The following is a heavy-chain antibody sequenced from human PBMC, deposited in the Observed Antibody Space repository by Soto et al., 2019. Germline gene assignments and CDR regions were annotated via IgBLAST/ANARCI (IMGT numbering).Heavy chain of an antibody. CDR3: AGGPYFCGSSGYWPVSSDD. CDR2: IIPIFGTA. CDR1: GGTFSSYA. D-gene: IGHD3-22*01. V-gene: IGHV1-69*12. Sequence: QVQLVQSGAEVKKPGSSVKVSCKASGGTFSSYAISWVRQAPGQGLEWMGGIIPIFGTANDAQKFQDRVTINADESTSTAYMEQSSQRSDDKDVYYCAGGPYFCGSSGYWPVSSDDWGQGTLVTVSS. J-gene: IGHJ4*02.